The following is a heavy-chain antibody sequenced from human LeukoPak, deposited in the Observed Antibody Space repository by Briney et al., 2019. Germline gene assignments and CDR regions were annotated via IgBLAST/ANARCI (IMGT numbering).Heavy chain of an antibody. V-gene: IGHV1-2*02. CDR1: GYTFTGYY. CDR2: INPNSGGT. D-gene: IGHD3-10*01. CDR3: ARDRSGPLWFGGLEI. J-gene: IGHJ3*02. Sequence: ASVKVSCKASGYTFTGYYMHWVRQAPGQGLEWMGWINPNSGGTNYAQKFQGRVTMTRDTSISTAYMELSRLRSDDTAVYYCARDRSGPLWFGGLEIWGQGTMVTVSS.